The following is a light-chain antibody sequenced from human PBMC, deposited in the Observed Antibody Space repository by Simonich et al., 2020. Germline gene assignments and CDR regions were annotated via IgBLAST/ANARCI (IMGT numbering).Light chain of an antibody. J-gene: IGLJ2*01. CDR3: SSYTSSSTYVV. CDR1: SSDVGGYNY. CDR2: DVS. Sequence: QSALTQPRSVSGSPGQSVTISCTGTSSDVGGYNYVSWYQQHPGKAPNLMIYDVSNRPSGVSNRFSGSKSGNTASLTNSGLQAEDEADYYCSSYTSSSTYVVFGGGTKLTVL. V-gene: IGLV2-14*01.